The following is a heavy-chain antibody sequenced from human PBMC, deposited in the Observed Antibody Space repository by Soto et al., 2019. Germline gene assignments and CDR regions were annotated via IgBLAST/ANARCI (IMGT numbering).Heavy chain of an antibody. Sequence: GESLKISCQGSGYSFTTFWITWVRQMPGKGLEWMGTVDPRDSQTYYSPSFRGHVTISVTKSITTVFLQWSSLRASDTAMYYCARQIYDSDTGPNFQYYFDSWGQGTPVTVSS. CDR3: ARQIYDSDTGPNFQYYFDS. V-gene: IGHV5-10-1*01. J-gene: IGHJ4*02. CDR2: VDPRDSQT. CDR1: GYSFTTFW. D-gene: IGHD3-22*01.